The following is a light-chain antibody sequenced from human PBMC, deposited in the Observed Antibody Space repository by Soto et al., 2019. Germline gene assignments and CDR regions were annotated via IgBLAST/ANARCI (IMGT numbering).Light chain of an antibody. CDR3: LSYTTSSTVV. Sequence: QSALAQPASVSASPGQSITISCTGTGSDIGAYNSVSWYQQHPGKAPKLIVFQVSFRPSAVSDRFSGSKSDNTASLTISGLQTEDEADYFCLSYTTSSTVVFGTGTKVTVL. J-gene: IGLJ1*01. CDR2: QVS. V-gene: IGLV2-14*01. CDR1: GSDIGAYNS.